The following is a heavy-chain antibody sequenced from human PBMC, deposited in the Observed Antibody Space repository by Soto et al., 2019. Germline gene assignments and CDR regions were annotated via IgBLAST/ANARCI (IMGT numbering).Heavy chain of an antibody. CDR2: IHHTGTT. Sequence: QVQLQESGPGLVRPSGTLSLTCAVYGDSINSDVYWSWVRQPPGKGLEWIREIHHTGTTTYNPSLKSRVTVSKAQSQTQFSLGLTSVTAAATAVYDCAMRAGWYAIHSWGQGTLVIVSS. CDR1: GDSINSDVY. D-gene: IGHD6-19*01. CDR3: AMRAGWYAIHS. V-gene: IGHV4-4*02. J-gene: IGHJ4*02.